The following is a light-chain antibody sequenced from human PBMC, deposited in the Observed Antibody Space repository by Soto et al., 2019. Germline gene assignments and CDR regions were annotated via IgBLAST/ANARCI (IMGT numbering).Light chain of an antibody. J-gene: IGKJ1*01. CDR1: QSVSTY. CDR2: DAS. V-gene: IGKV3-11*01. CDR3: QHRNNWQWT. Sequence: EVVLTQSPATLSLSPGERATLSCRASQSVSTYLAWYQQKPGQPPRLLIYDASNRATGIPPRFSGSGSGTDFTLTISGLEPEDFAVYYCQHRNNWQWTFGPGTKVEIK.